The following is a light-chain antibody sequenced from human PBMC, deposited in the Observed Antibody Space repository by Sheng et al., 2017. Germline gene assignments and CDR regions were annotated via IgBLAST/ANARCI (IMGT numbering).Light chain of an antibody. J-gene: IGKJ4*01. Sequence: EIVLTQSPATLSLSPGERAALSCRASQSVTRNLAWYQQKPGQAPRLLIYDASNRATGIPARFSGSGYGTEFTLTISSLEPEDFAVYYCQQRSYWPPLTFGGGTKVEL. CDR1: QSVTRN. CDR2: DAS. CDR3: QQRSYWPPLT. V-gene: IGKV3-11*01.